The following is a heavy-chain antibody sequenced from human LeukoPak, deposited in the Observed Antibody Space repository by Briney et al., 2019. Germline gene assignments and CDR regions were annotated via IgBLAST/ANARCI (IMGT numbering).Heavy chain of an antibody. CDR1: GFTFSSYE. D-gene: IGHD4-17*01. CDR3: ARGATVTTMIGWNY. Sequence: GGSLRLSCAASGFTFSSYEMNWVRQAPGKGLEWVSYISSSSSTIYYADSVKGRFTISRDNAKNSLYLQMNSLRAEDTAVYYCARGATVTTMIGWNYWGQGTLVTVS. V-gene: IGHV3-48*01. CDR2: ISSSSSTI. J-gene: IGHJ4*02.